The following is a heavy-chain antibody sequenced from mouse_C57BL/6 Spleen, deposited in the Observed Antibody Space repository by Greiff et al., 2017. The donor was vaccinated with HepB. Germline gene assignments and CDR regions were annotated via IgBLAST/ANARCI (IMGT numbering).Heavy chain of an antibody. J-gene: IGHJ4*01. CDR2: INPNNGGT. CDR3: ARRGIVTTYYAMDY. Sequence: VQLQQSGPELVKPGASVKIPCKASGYTFTDYNMDWVKQSHGKSLDWIGDINPNNGGTIYNQKFKGKATLTVDKSSSTAYMELRSLTSEDTAVYYCARRGIVTTYYAMDYWGQGTSVTVSS. D-gene: IGHD2-5*01. V-gene: IGHV1-18*01. CDR1: GYTFTDYN.